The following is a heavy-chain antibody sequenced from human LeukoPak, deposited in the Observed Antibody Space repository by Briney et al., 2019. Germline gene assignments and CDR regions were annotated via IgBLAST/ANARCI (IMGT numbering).Heavy chain of an antibody. J-gene: IGHJ6*02. CDR2: IYSGGST. V-gene: IGHV3-53*01. CDR3: ARSRSAAGMSNYYYYGMDV. D-gene: IGHD6-13*01. CDR1: GFTVSSNY. Sequence: GGSLRLSCAASGFTVSSNYMSWVRQAPGKGLEWVSVIYSGGSTYYADSVKGRFTISRDNSKNTLYLQMNSLRAEDTAQYYCARSRSAAGMSNYYYYGMDVWGQGTTVTVSS.